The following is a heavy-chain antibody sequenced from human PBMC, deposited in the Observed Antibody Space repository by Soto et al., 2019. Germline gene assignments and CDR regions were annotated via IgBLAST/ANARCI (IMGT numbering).Heavy chain of an antibody. D-gene: IGHD6-13*01. CDR3: AKVAAAGLRAWFDP. CDR1: GFTFTSYA. Sequence: EVQLLESGGGLVQPGGSLRLSCAASGFTFTSYAKSWVRQAPGKGLEWVSAISGSGGSTFYADSVKGRFTISRDNSKNSVYLQMDSLRAEDTDVYYCAKVAAAGLRAWFDPWGQGTLVTVSS. J-gene: IGHJ5*02. V-gene: IGHV3-23*01. CDR2: ISGSGGST.